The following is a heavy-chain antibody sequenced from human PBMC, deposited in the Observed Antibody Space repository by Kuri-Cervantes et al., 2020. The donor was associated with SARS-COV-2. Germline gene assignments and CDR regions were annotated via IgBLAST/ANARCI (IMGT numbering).Heavy chain of an antibody. CDR3: ARAKDIVLEPAAIRGWFDP. CDR1: GYTFTSYD. V-gene: IGHV1-69*05. J-gene: IGHJ5*02. CDR2: IIPIFATP. Sequence: SVKVSCKASGYTFTSYDINWVRQATGQGLEWMGAIIPIFATPNYAQKFQGRVTITTDESTNTAYMEMSSLRSEDTAIYYCARAKDIVLEPAAIRGWFDPWGQGTLVTVSS. D-gene: IGHD2-2*02.